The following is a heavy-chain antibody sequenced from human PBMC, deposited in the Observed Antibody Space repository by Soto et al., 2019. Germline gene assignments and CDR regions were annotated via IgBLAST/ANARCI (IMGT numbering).Heavy chain of an antibody. CDR3: ARLEVGYAPNHERDS. D-gene: IGHD1-1*01. V-gene: IGHV1-18*01. CDR2: ISAYNGNT. CDR1: GYTFTSYG. J-gene: IGHJ4*02. Sequence: QVQLVQSGAEVKKPGASVKVSCKASGYTFTSYGISWVRQAPGQGLEWMGWISAYNGNTNYAQKLQCRVTMTTDTATSTAYMELRSLRSDDTAVYYCARLEVGYAPNHERDSWGQGTLVTVSS.